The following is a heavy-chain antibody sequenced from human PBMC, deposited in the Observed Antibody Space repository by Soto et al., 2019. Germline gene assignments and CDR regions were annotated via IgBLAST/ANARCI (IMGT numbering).Heavy chain of an antibody. D-gene: IGHD3-3*01. Sequence: SGVPFSGIARHWVRAAPGRGLDWVDVVSYDGSNKYYADSVKGRFTISRDNSKNTLYLQMNSLRAEDTAVYYCAKGSLRFLNHYYGMDVWGQGTTVTVSS. CDR2: VSYDGSNK. V-gene: IGHV3-30*18. CDR3: AKGSLRFLNHYYGMDV. CDR1: GVPFSGIA. J-gene: IGHJ6*02.